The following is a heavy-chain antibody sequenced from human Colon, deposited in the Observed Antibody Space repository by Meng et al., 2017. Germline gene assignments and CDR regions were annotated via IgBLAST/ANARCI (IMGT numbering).Heavy chain of an antibody. CDR2: IVPNSGDT. Sequence: LVVLGTVVKRPGASVKVSCKTSGYIYTDCYIHWVRQAPGQGLEWMGWIVPNSGDTKYAQKFQGRVTMTRDTSISTTYMELISLTSDDTAVYYCARSTPSLDYWGQGTLVTVSS. J-gene: IGHJ4*02. CDR3: ARSTPSLDY. V-gene: IGHV1-2*02. CDR1: GYIYTDCY. D-gene: IGHD2-15*01.